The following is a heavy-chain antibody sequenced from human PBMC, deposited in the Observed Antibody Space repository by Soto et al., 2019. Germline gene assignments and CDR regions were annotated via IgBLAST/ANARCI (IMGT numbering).Heavy chain of an antibody. D-gene: IGHD3-16*01. CDR3: ERQRPHDGGGVCANYYGMDV. CDR1: GGSFSAYY. V-gene: IGHV4-34*12. J-gene: IGHJ6*02. Sequence: PSETLSLTCAVYGGSFSAYYWSWVRQPPGKGLEWIGEIIHSESTKYNPSLKSRVTISVDTSKNQFSLKLSSVTAADQAVDYCERQRPHDGGGVCANYYGMDVWGQGTPVTVSS. CDR2: IIHSEST.